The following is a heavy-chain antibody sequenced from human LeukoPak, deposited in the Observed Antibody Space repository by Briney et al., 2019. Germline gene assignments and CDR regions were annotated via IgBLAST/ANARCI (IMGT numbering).Heavy chain of an antibody. V-gene: IGHV3-43*01. D-gene: IGHD6-13*01. J-gene: IGHJ4*01. CDR1: GVNFNGYT. CDR2: INWNGGST. CDR3: AKDLGKVIAAAGTSGFDS. Sequence: GGSLRLSCAASGVNFNGYTMHWVRQIPGKGLEWVALINWNGGSTFNADSVKGRFTISRDTRKNFLYLQMISLRTEDPALYYCAKDLGKVIAAAGTSGFDSWGRGTLVTVSS.